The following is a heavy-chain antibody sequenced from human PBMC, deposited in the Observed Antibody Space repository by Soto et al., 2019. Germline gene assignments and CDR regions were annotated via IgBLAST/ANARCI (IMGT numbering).Heavy chain of an antibody. Sequence: QVQLQESGPGLVKVSGTLSLTCAVSGDSISSGGWWSWVRQSPGKGLEWIGEIYHTGSTNYNPSLRSGVTISVDKSKNQFSLNLISVTAADTALYCCAKDGWGGYNLGYWGQGTLVTVSS. CDR3: AKDGWGGYNLGY. CDR2: IYHTGST. J-gene: IGHJ4*02. CDR1: GDSISSGGW. V-gene: IGHV4-4*01. D-gene: IGHD6-25*01.